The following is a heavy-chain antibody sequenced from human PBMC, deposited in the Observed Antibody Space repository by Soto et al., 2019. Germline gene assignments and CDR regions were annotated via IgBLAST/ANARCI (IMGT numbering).Heavy chain of an antibody. Sequence: GESLKISCQCSGYTFSNFWIGWVRQLPGKGLEWMGIIYPGDHETRYNPSFHGKVTISADKSINTAYLQWNSLEASDTAFYFCARSPRSSPYFDYWGQGALVTVSS. D-gene: IGHD6-13*01. J-gene: IGHJ4*02. CDR1: GYTFSNFW. V-gene: IGHV5-51*01. CDR2: IYPGDHET. CDR3: ARSPRSSPYFDY.